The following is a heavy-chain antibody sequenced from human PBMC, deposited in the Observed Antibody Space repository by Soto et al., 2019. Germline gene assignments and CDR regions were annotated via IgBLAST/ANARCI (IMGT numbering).Heavy chain of an antibody. V-gene: IGHV3-30-3*01. Sequence: QMQLVESGGGVVQPGRSLKLSCAASGLTFGTYTMHWVRQAPGKGLEWVAVISYDGSNKYYADSVKGRFTISRDNSKNTLFLQMNNLRTEDTAVYYCARDYSAARIIGTGNWFDPWGQGTLVTVSS. CDR2: ISYDGSNK. CDR1: GLTFGTYT. J-gene: IGHJ5*02. CDR3: ARDYSAARIIGTGNWFDP. D-gene: IGHD1-7*01.